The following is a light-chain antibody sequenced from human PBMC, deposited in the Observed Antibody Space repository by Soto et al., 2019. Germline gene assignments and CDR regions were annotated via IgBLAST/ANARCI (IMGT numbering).Light chain of an antibody. V-gene: IGLV2-8*01. CDR3: SSYAGSPKRV. J-gene: IGLJ1*01. CDR1: SSDVGGYNY. Sequence: QSLLTQPPSASGSPGQSVTISCPGTSSDVGGYNYVSWYQQHPGKAPKLMIYEVSKRPSGVPDRFSGSKSGNTASLTVSGLQAEDEADYYCSSYAGSPKRVFGTGTKVTVL. CDR2: EVS.